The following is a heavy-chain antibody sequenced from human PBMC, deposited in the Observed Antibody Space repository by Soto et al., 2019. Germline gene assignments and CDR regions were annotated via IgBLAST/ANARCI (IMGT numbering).Heavy chain of an antibody. J-gene: IGHJ4*02. V-gene: IGHV3-30*18. D-gene: IGHD3-22*01. CDR2: ISYEGSNK. CDR1: GFTFSSYG. Sequence: GGSLRLSCAASGFTFSSYGMDWVRQAPGKGLEWVAVISYEGSNKYYADSVKGRFTISRDNSKNTLYLQMNSLRAEDTAVYYCAKDHNYYDSSGYSLYFDYWGQGTLVNVSS. CDR3: AKDHNYYDSSGYSLYFDY.